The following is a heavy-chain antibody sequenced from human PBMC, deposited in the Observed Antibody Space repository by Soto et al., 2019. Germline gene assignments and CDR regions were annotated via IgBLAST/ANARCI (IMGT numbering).Heavy chain of an antibody. CDR2: IYYSGST. V-gene: IGHV4-59*01. J-gene: IGHJ5*02. CDR3: ARYSYGSSRYNWFDP. D-gene: IGHD5-18*01. CDR1: GGSISSYY. Sequence: ETLSLTCTVSGGSISSYYWSWIRQPPGKGLEWIGYIYYSGSTNYNPSLKSRVTISVDTSKNQFSLKLSAVTAADTAVYYCARYSYGSSRYNWFDPWGQGTLVTVSS.